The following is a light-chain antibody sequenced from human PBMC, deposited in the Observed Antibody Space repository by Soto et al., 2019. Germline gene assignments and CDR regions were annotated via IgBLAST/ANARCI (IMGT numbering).Light chain of an antibody. CDR2: KAS. J-gene: IGKJ1*01. V-gene: IGKV1-5*03. CDR3: QQYDTYWT. CDR1: QSIDSW. Sequence: DIQMTQSPSTLSASVGDRVTITCRASQSIDSWLAWYQKKPGKAPKLLIYKASSLESGVPSRFSGSGSGTEFPLIVSSLQPDDFAIYYCQQYDTYWTFGPGTKVEIK.